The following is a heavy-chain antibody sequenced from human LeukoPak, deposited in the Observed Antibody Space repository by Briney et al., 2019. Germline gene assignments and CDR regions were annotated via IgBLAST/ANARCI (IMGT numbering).Heavy chain of an antibody. V-gene: IGHV4-59*08. CDR3: ARQTYYDFWSGPWYFDY. D-gene: IGHD3-3*01. CDR2: IYYSGST. CDR1: GGFISSYY. Sequence: SETLSLTCTVSGGFISSYYWSWIRQPPGKGLEWIGYIYYSGSTNYNPSLKSRVTISVDTSKNQFSLKLSSVTAADTAVYYCARQTYYDFWSGPWYFDYWGQGTLVTVSS. J-gene: IGHJ4*02.